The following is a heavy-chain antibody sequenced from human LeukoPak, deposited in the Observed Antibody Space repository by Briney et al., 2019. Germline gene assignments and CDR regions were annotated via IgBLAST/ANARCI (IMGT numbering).Heavy chain of an antibody. V-gene: IGHV4-59*01. Sequence: KTSETLSLTCTVSGGSISSYYWSWIRQPPGKGLEWIGYIYYSGRTNYNPSLKSRVTISVDTSKNQFSLKLSSVTAADTAVYYCALYYYDSSGYYYFDHWGQGTLATVSS. CDR1: GGSISSYY. CDR2: IYYSGRT. J-gene: IGHJ4*02. CDR3: ALYYYDSSGYYYFDH. D-gene: IGHD3-22*01.